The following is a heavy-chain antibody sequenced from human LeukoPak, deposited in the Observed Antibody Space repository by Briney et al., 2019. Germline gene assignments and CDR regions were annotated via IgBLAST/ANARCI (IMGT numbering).Heavy chain of an antibody. D-gene: IGHD6-13*01. J-gene: IGHJ5*02. CDR1: GGSISSYY. Sequence: SETLSLTCTVSGGSISSYYWSWIRQPAGKGLEWIGRIYTSGSTNYNPSLKSRVTISVDTSKNQFSLKLSSVTAADTAVYYCARLAGSSSWYNWFDPWGQGTLVTVSS. CDR2: IYTSGST. CDR3: ARLAGSSSWYNWFDP. V-gene: IGHV4-4*07.